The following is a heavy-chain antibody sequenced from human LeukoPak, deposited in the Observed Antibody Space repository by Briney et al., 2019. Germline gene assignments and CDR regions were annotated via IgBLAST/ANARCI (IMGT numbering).Heavy chain of an antibody. V-gene: IGHV4-39*07. CDR1: GGSISGSSYY. CDR3: ASEMYYYDSSGYSLDDY. D-gene: IGHD3-22*01. J-gene: IGHJ4*02. Sequence: PSETLSLTCTVSGGSISGSSYYWGWIRQPPGKGLEWIGEINHSGSTNYNPSLKSRVTISVDTSKNQFSLKLSSVTAADTAVYYCASEMYYYDSSGYSLDDYWGQGTLVTVSS. CDR2: INHSGST.